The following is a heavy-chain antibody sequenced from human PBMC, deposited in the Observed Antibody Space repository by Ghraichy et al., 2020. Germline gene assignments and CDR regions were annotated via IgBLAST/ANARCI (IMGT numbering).Heavy chain of an antibody. D-gene: IGHD3-22*01. CDR3: ASYPGVVVFDP. V-gene: IGHV3-21*01. J-gene: IGHJ5*02. Sequence: GGSLRLSCAASGFTFSSYSMNWVRQAPGKGLEWVSSISSSSSYIYYADSVKGRFTISRDNAKNSLYLQMNSLRAEDTAVYYCASYPGVVVFDPWGQGTLVTVSS. CDR2: ISSSSSYI. CDR1: GFTFSSYS.